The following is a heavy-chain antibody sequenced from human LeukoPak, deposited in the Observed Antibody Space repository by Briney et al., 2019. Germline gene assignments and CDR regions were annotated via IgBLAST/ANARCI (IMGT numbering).Heavy chain of an antibody. CDR3: ARYYYDSSGPVDY. D-gene: IGHD3-22*01. CDR1: GGSFSGYY. V-gene: IGHV4-34*01. Sequence: SETLSLTCAVYGGSFSGYYWSWIRQPPGKGLEWIGEINHSGSTYYNPSLKSRVTISVDTSKNQFSLKLSSVTAADTAVYYCARYYYDSSGPVDYWGQGTLVTVSS. J-gene: IGHJ4*02. CDR2: INHSGST.